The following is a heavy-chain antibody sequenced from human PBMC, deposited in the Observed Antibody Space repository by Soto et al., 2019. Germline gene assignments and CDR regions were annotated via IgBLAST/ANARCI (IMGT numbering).Heavy chain of an antibody. CDR1: GFTFSSYG. CDR2: IWYDGSNK. D-gene: IGHD2-21*01. V-gene: IGHV3-33*01. Sequence: QVQLVESGGGVVQPGRSLRLSCAASGFTFSSYGMHWVRQAPGKGLEWVAVIWYDGSNKYYADSVKGRFTISRDNSKNTLNLQMNSLRAEDTAVYYCARDRSGPTPGDFDIWGQGTMVTVSS. J-gene: IGHJ3*02. CDR3: ARDRSGPTPGDFDI.